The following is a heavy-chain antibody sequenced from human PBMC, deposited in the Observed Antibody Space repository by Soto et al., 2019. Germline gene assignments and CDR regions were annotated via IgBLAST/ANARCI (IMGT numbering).Heavy chain of an antibody. CDR1: GFTFSSYA. Sequence: GGSLRLSCAASGFTFSSYAMSWVRQAPGKGLEWVSAISGSGGSTYYADSVKGRFTNCRDTSKNALYLQMNSLRVEYMDVYDWAKDECGGMITCGEFFDYMDVWGKGTTVTVSS. J-gene: IGHJ6*03. CDR2: ISGSGGST. CDR3: AKDECGGMITCGEFFDYMDV. D-gene: IGHD3-16*01. V-gene: IGHV3-23*01.